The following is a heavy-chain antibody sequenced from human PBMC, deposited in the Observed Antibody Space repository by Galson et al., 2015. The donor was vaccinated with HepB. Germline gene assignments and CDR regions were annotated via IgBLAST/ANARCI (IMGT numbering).Heavy chain of an antibody. V-gene: IGHV3-20*01. Sequence: SLRLSCAASGFTFDDYGMSWVRQAPGKGLEWVPGINWNGGSTGYADSVKGRFTISRDNAKNSLYLQMNSLRAEDTALYHCARGTVTTWGGYYGMDVWGQGTTVTVSS. D-gene: IGHD4-17*01. CDR2: INWNGGST. CDR1: GFTFDDYG. J-gene: IGHJ6*02. CDR3: ARGTVTTWGGYYGMDV.